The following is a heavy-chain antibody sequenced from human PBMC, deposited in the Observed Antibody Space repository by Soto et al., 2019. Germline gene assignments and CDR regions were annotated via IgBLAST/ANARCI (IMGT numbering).Heavy chain of an antibody. V-gene: IGHV4-31*03. CDR1: GFSLGGGCLY. CDR3: ARGVTMVRGVIHTPYFDY. J-gene: IGHJ4*02. D-gene: IGHD3-10*01. CDR2: IYHSGST. Sequence: SETLSVTCTVSGFSLGGGCLYLHWIRQHPGKGLEWIGYIYHSGSTYYNPSLKSRVTISVDTSKNQFSLKLSSVTAADTAVYYCARGVTMVRGVIHTPYFDYWGQGTLVTVSS.